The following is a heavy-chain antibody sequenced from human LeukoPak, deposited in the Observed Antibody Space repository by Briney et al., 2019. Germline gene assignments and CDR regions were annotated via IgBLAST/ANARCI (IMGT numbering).Heavy chain of an antibody. CDR1: GFTFSSYS. J-gene: IGHJ6*03. Sequence: PGGSLRLSCAASGFTFSSYSMNWVRQAPGKGLEWVSFISSSSTYIYYADSVKGRFTISRDNSKNTLYLQMNSLGAEDTAVYYCAKDGGEYYDILTGYYPRLYYMDVWGKGTTVTISS. CDR2: ISSSSTYI. V-gene: IGHV3-21*04. D-gene: IGHD3-9*01. CDR3: AKDGGEYYDILTGYYPRLYYMDV.